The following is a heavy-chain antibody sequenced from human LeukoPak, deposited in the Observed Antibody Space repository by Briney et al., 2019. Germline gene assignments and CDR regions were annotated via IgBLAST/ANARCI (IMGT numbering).Heavy chain of an antibody. D-gene: IGHD1-7*01. CDR3: TRRRNYLSHFDY. CDR1: GGSISSYY. J-gene: IGHJ4*02. CDR2: INHSGST. Sequence: NPSETLSLTCTVSGGSISSYYWSWIRQPPGKGLEWIGEINHSGSTNYNPSLKSRVTISVDTSKNQFSLKLSSVTAADTAVYYCTRRRNYLSHFDYWGQGTLVTVSS. V-gene: IGHV4-34*01.